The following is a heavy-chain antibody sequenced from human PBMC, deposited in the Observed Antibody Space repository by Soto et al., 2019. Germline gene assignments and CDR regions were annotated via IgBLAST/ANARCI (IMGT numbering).Heavy chain of an antibody. CDR3: LGDDRAYYGTGDS. J-gene: IGHJ4*02. V-gene: IGHV1-69*08. D-gene: IGHD3-10*01. Sequence: QVQLVQSGAEVKKPGSSVKVSCKASGGTVNSYTISWVRQAPGQGLEWMGRAISTLGTAQYAQKFQGRVTLTADTATSTAYLVLSSLRYDDTAVYYCLGDDRAYYGTGDSWGQGTLVTVSS. CDR2: AISTLGTA. CDR1: GGTVNSYT.